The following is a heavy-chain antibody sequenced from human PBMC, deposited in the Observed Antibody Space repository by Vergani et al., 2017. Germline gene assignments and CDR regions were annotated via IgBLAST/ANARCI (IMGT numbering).Heavy chain of an antibody. CDR2: IFHTGSA. CDR3: ARHSRNNQNWFGP. Sequence: QVQLQESGPGLVKTSDTLALTCNVSGASISSSNFDWAWLRQSPGKKLEWLGSIFHTGSASYNPPLRSRLTLLVDTSRNTFSLRLTSVTAADTALYYCARHSRNNQNWFGPWGQGTLGNVSA. CDR1: GASISSSNFD. J-gene: IGHJ5*02. V-gene: IGHV4-39*01. D-gene: IGHD2/OR15-2a*01.